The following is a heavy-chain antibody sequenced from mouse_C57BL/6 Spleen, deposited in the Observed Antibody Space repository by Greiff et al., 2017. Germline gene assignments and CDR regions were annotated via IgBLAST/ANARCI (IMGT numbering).Heavy chain of an antibody. J-gene: IGHJ2*01. CDR2: IHPNSGST. D-gene: IGHD1-1*01. CDR3: AIYYYGSSYGYYFDY. Sequence: QVQLQQPGAELVKPGASVKLSCKASGYTFTSYWMHWVKQRPGQGLEWIGMIHPNSGSTNYNEKFKSKATLTVDKSSSTAYMQLSSLTSEDSAVYYCAIYYYGSSYGYYFDYWGQGTTLTVSS. CDR1: GYTFTSYW. V-gene: IGHV1-64*01.